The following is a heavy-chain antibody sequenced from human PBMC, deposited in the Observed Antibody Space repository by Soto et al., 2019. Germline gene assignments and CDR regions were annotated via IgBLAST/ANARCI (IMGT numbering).Heavy chain of an antibody. D-gene: IGHD4-17*01. CDR2: ISAYNGNT. CDR1: GYRFACYG. V-gene: IGHV1-18*01. J-gene: IGHJ3*02. Sequence: ASVKVCCKASGYRFACYGSTWVRQSTGQGLEWMGWISAYNGNTNYAQKLQGRVTMTTDTSTSTAYMELRSLRSEDTAVYYCARNDYGDYDDALDIWGQGTMVTVS. CDR3: ARNDYGDYDDALDI.